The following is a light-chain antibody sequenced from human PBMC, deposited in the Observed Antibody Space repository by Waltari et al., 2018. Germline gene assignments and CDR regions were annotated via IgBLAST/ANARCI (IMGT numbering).Light chain of an antibody. Sequence: QSALTQPPSASGSPGQSVTISCTGTSSDVGAYNYVSWYQQSPAKAPKLMIYEVTKRPSGVPDRFSGSKSGNTASLTVSGLQAEDEADYYCISYAGNNKYVLGAGTKVTVL. J-gene: IGLJ1*01. V-gene: IGLV2-8*01. CDR3: ISYAGNNKYV. CDR1: SSDVGAYNY. CDR2: EVT.